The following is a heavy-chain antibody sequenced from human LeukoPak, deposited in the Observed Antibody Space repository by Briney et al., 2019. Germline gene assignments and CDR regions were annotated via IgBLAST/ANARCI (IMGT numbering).Heavy chain of an antibody. CDR3: ARRLRDSGCYFLYIFDY. CDR2: ICTDDSDT. Sequence: AAYLKISCKGSGYSFTSYWIGWVRHMPGKGLEWMRVICTDDSDTRYSPSFQGQVIMSVDKSISTAYLQWSSLKASDTAMYYCARRLRDSGCYFLYIFDYWGQGTLVTVSS. V-gene: IGHV5-51*01. CDR1: GYSFTSYW. J-gene: IGHJ4*02. D-gene: IGHD3-22*01.